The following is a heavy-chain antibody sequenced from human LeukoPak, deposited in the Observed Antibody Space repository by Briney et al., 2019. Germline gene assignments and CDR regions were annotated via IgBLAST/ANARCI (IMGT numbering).Heavy chain of an antibody. CDR1: GFTFSDYT. CDR3: AKDRLTYYYYGMDV. CDR2: ITTRSSYM. J-gene: IGHJ6*02. D-gene: IGHD2-15*01. Sequence: PGGSLRLSCAASGFTFSDYTMNWVRQAPGKGPEWVACITTRSSYMYYADSVKGRFTISRDNAKNSLYLQMNSLRAEDTAVYYCAKDRLTYYYYGMDVWGQGTTVTVSS. V-gene: IGHV3-21*01.